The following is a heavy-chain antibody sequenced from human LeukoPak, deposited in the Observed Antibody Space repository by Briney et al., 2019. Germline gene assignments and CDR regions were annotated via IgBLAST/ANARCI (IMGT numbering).Heavy chain of an antibody. CDR2: FYYSGST. V-gene: IGHV4-59*01. J-gene: IGHJ5*02. Sequence: SETLSLTXSVSGGSISSYYWSWIRQPPGKGLEWIGYFYYSGSTNYNPSLKSRVTISVDTSKNQFSLKLRSVTAADTAVYYCARDGGSNYDTLTGYPRGVNWFDPWGQGNLVTVSS. D-gene: IGHD3-9*01. CDR1: GGSISSYY. CDR3: ARDGGSNYDTLTGYPRGVNWFDP.